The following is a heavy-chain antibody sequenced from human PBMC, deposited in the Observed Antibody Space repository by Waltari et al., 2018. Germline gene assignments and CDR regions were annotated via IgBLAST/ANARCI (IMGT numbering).Heavy chain of an antibody. J-gene: IGHJ3*01. CDR3: ARAGLLGAFDV. Sequence: EVQLVESGGGLVQTGGSLRLCCPSSGFTYSRSWIHWVRQFPGKGLMWVSRINNDGSSTVYADSVKGRFTISRDDAKNTVSLQMNNLSAEDTALYYCARAGLLGAFDVWGQGTMVTVSS. CDR1: GFTYSRSW. CDR2: INNDGSST. D-gene: IGHD2-15*01. V-gene: IGHV3-74*03.